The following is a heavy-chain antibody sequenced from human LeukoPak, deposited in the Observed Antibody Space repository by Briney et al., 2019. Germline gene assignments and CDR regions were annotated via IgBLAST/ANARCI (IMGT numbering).Heavy chain of an antibody. CDR2: INHSGST. D-gene: IGHD3-22*01. V-gene: IGHV4-34*01. Sequence: SETLSLTCAVYGGSFSGYYWSWIRQPPGKGLEWIGEINHSGSTNYNPSLKSRVTISVDTSKNQFSLRLSSVTAADTAMYFCARGILRDYYDSSGFYHRGGVGYWGQGTLVTDSS. CDR3: ARGILRDYYDSSGFYHRGGVGY. J-gene: IGHJ4*02. CDR1: GGSFSGYY.